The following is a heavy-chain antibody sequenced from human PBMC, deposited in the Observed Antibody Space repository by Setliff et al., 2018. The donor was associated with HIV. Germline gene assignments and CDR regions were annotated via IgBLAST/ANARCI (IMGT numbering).Heavy chain of an antibody. D-gene: IGHD3-3*01. V-gene: IGHV4-61*05. J-gene: IGHJ4*02. Sequence: SETLSLTCTVSGASIGRRSDCWGWIRRPPGKGLEWIGYIYIYNSGSTNYNPSLTSRVTISVDTSRNQFSLKLTSVTAADTAIYYCARGVNFDYWGQGTQVTVSS. CDR2: IYIYNSGST. CDR1: GASIGRRSDC. CDR3: ARGVNFDY.